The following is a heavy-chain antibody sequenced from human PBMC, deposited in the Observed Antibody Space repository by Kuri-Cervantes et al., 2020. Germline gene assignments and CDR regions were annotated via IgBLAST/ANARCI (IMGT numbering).Heavy chain of an antibody. D-gene: IGHD3-10*01. Sequence: LSLTCAASGFTFSSYGMHWVRQAPGKGLEWVAVISYDGSNKYYADSVKGRFTISRDNSKNTLYLQMNSLRAEDTAVYYCAKDFRGVMSYYYYGMDVWGQGTTVTVSS. CDR1: GFTFSSYG. V-gene: IGHV3-30*18. J-gene: IGHJ6*02. CDR2: ISYDGSNK. CDR3: AKDFRGVMSYYYYGMDV.